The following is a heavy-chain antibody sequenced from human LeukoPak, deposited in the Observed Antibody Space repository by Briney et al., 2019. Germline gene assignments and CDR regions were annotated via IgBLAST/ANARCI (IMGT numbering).Heavy chain of an antibody. J-gene: IGHJ3*02. V-gene: IGHV4-59*01. CDR2: ISYSGST. Sequence: SETLSLTCIFSGGSISSYYWRWIRQPPGKGLDWIGYISYSGSTDYNPSLKSRVPISLDTSKNQFSLRLSSVTAADTAVYYCARETRLHSGSYSNDAFDIWGQGTMVTVSS. CDR3: ARETRLHSGSYSNDAFDI. CDR1: GGSISSYY. D-gene: IGHD1-26*01.